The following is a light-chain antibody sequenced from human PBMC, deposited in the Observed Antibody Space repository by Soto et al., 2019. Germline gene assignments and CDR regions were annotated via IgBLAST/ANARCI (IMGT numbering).Light chain of an antibody. CDR1: SSDVGGYKY. CDR3: HSYAGSNPVGV. J-gene: IGLJ1*01. V-gene: IGLV2-8*01. CDR2: EVN. Sequence: QSALTQPPSASGSPGQSVTISCTGNSSDVGGYKYVSWYQQHPGKAPQLMIFEVNKRPPGVPDRFSGSKSGNTASLTVSGLQAEDEADYYCHSYAGSNPVGVFGTGTKLTVL.